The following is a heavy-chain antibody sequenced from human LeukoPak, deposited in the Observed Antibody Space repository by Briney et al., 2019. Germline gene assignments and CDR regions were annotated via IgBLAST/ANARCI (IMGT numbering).Heavy chain of an antibody. J-gene: IGHJ4*02. Sequence: SETLSLTCTVSGGSISSYYWSWIRQPAGKGLEWIGRIYTSGSTNYNPSLKSRVTISVDTSKNQFSLKLSSVTAADTAVYYCARRATYYYDSSGYKDPYYFDYWGQGTLVTVSS. CDR2: IYTSGST. CDR1: GGSISSYY. D-gene: IGHD3-22*01. V-gene: IGHV4-4*07. CDR3: ARRATYYYDSSGYKDPYYFDY.